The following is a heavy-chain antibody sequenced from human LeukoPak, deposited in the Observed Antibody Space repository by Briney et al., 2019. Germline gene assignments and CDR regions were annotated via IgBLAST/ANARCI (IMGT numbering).Heavy chain of an antibody. D-gene: IGHD1-1*01. J-gene: IGHJ4*02. CDR3: ARYMTQPKYFDY. CDR1: GFSFSSYA. Sequence: GGSLRLSCAASGFSFSSYAMHWVRQAPGKGLEWVAFIGYDGSNKNYADSVKGRFTISRDNSKNTLYLQMNSLRAEDTAVYYCARYMTQPKYFDYWGQGTLVTVSS. V-gene: IGHV3-30*14. CDR2: IGYDGSNK.